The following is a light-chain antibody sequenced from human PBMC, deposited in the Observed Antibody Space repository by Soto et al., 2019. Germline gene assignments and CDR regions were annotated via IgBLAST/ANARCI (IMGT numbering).Light chain of an antibody. CDR2: GAS. CDR3: QRADDFPLT. CDR1: QDISTR. J-gene: IGKJ4*01. Sequence: QMTQSPSSVSASLGDRVTITCRASQDISTRLAWYQQKPGRAPKLLIYGASTLQSGVPSRFSGTGSGTDFSLTIGDLQADDFATYYCQRADDFPLTFGGGTRVDTK. V-gene: IGKV1-12*01.